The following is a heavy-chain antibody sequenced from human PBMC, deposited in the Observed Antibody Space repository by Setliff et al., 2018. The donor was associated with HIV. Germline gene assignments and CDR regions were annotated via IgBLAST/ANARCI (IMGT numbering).Heavy chain of an antibody. CDR1: GGSISSGSYY. V-gene: IGHV4-39*07. D-gene: IGHD5-18*01. CDR3: ARLDVDIAMAPDY. J-gene: IGHJ4*02. Sequence: SETLSLTCTVSGGSISSGSYYWGWIRQPPGKGLEWMGSIYHSGSTYYTPSLNSRVTISVDTSKNQFSLKLSSVTAADTAVYYCARLDVDIAMAPDYWGQGMPVTVSS. CDR2: IYHSGST.